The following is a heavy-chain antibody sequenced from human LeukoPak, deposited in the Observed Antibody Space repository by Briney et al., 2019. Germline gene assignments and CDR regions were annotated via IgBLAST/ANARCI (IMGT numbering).Heavy chain of an antibody. J-gene: IGHJ3*02. CDR3: ARPKFRRGSYFAFDI. D-gene: IGHD1-26*01. CDR1: GYTFTSYD. V-gene: IGHV1-8*01. Sequence: ASVKVSCKASGYTFTSYDINWVRQATGQGLEWTGWMNPNSGNTGYAQKFQGRVTMTRNTSISTAYMELSSLRSEDTAVYYCARPKFRRGSYFAFDIWGQGTMVTVSS. CDR2: MNPNSGNT.